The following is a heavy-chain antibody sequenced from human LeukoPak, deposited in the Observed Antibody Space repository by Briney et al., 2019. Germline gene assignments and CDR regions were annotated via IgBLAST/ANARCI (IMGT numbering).Heavy chain of an antibody. V-gene: IGHV3-30*04. CDR1: GFTFSSYA. D-gene: IGHD3-10*01. CDR3: ARADYYGSGP. J-gene: IGHJ5*02. CDR2: ISYDGSNK. Sequence: GRSLRLSCAASGFTFSSYAMHWVGQAPGKGLEWVAVISYDGSNKYYADSVKGRFTISRDNSKNTLYLQMNSLRAEDTAVYYCARADYYGSGPWGQGTLVTVSS.